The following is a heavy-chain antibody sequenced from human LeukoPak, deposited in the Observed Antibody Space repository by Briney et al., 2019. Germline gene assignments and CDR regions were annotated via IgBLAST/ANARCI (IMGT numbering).Heavy chain of an antibody. J-gene: IGHJ5*02. D-gene: IGHD3-22*01. CDR3: TSDTYYYDSTGLGHWFDP. Sequence: ASVKVSCKASGYTFTSYGISWVRQAPGQGLEWMGWISGYNGNTNYAQNLQGRVTMTTDTSTSTVYMELRSLRSDDTAVYYCTSDTYYYDSTGLGHWFDPWGQGTLVTVSS. CDR1: GYTFTSYG. V-gene: IGHV1-18*01. CDR2: ISGYNGNT.